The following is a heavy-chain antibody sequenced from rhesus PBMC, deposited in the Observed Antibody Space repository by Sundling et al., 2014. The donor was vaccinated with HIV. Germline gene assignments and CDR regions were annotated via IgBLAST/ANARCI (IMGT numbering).Heavy chain of an antibody. Sequence: QVKLQQWGEGLVKPSETLSLTCGVYGASISGYYYWNWIRQPPGKGLEWIGYVHGNSPSTNYNSSLKNRVTISKDTSKNQFSLKLRSVTAADTAVYYCARDLVWTLYYGLDSWGQGVVVTVSS. CDR2: VHGNSPST. CDR3: ARDLVWTLYYGLDS. D-gene: IGHD3-3*01. CDR1: GASISGYYY. J-gene: IGHJ6*01. V-gene: IGHV4-73*01.